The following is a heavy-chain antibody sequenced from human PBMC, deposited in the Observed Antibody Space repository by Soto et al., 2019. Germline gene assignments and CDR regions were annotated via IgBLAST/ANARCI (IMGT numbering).Heavy chain of an antibody. J-gene: IGHJ5*02. D-gene: IGHD6-13*01. V-gene: IGHV3-11*01. Sequence: GGSLRLSCAASGFTFSDYYMSWIRQAPGKGLEWVSYISSSGASIYYADSVKGRFTISRDNAENSLSLQMNSLRAEDTAVYYCVRGGWSSSGGIAASWGQGTLVTVSS. CDR3: VRGGWSSSGGIAAS. CDR2: ISSSGASI. CDR1: GFTFSDYY.